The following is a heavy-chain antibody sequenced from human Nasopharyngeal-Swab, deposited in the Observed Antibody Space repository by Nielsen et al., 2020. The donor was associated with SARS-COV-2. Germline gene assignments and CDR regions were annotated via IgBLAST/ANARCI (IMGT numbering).Heavy chain of an antibody. Sequence: GESLKISCAASGFSFSEYYMSWIRQAPGKGLEWISHIYASGDTHTADAVKGRFTISRDSSENTLYLEMNNLTPDDTATYYCAAPLTGLHYWGQGTLVTVSS. V-gene: IGHV3-53*01. CDR3: AAPLTGLHY. CDR1: GFSFSEYY. D-gene: IGHD1-20*01. CDR2: IYASGDT. J-gene: IGHJ4*02.